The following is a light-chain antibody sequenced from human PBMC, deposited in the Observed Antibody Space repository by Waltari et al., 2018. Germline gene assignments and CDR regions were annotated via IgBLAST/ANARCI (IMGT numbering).Light chain of an antibody. J-gene: IGKJ5*01. CDR3: QQCNDWPPAIT. V-gene: IGKV3D-15*01. CDR1: QSVGSN. Sequence: EIVMTQSPPTLSVSPGERATLSCRASQSVGSNLAWYQQKPGQAPRLLIYDASTRATSVPARFSGSGSGTYFTLTISCLQSEDFAIYYCQQCNDWPPAITFGQGTRLEIK. CDR2: DAS.